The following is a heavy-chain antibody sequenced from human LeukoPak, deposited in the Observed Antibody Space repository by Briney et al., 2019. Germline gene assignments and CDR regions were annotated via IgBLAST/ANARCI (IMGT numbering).Heavy chain of an antibody. CDR1: GGSISSYY. CDR3: ASFDYVGDQTFDY. D-gene: IGHD4-17*01. CDR2: IYYSGST. J-gene: IGHJ4*02. V-gene: IGHV4-59*08. Sequence: SETLSLTCTVSGGSISSYYWSWIRQPPGKGLEWIGYIYYSGSTNYNPSLKSRVTISIDTSKNQFSLKLNPVTAADTAVYYCASFDYVGDQTFDYWGQGTLVTVSS.